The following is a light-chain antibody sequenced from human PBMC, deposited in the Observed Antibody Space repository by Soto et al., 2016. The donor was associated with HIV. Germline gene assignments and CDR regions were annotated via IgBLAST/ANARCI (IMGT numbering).Light chain of an antibody. CDR3: QQYNSYSWT. CDR2: KAS. V-gene: IGKV1-5*03. J-gene: IGKJ1*01. CDR1: QSISSW. Sequence: DIPMTQSPSTLSASVGDRVTITCRASQSISSWLAWYQQKPGKAPKLLIYKASSLESGVPPRFSGSGSGTEFTLTINSLQPDDFATYYCQQYNSYSWTFGQGTKVEIK.